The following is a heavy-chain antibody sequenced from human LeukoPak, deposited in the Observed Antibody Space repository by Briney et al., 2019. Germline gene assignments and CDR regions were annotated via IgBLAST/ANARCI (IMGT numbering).Heavy chain of an antibody. D-gene: IGHD3-10*01. CDR2: IYWDDDK. CDR3: ARIPAPPDYYGARSSDHFDF. J-gene: IGHJ4*02. Sequence: SGPTLVKPTQTLTLTCTFSGFSLSTSGVGVGWIRQPPGKALEWLALIYWDDDKRYSPSLKSRLTITKDTSKNQVVLTMTNMDPVDTATYYCARIPAPPDYYGARSSDHFDFWGQGTLVTVSS. V-gene: IGHV2-5*02. CDR1: GFSLSTSGVG.